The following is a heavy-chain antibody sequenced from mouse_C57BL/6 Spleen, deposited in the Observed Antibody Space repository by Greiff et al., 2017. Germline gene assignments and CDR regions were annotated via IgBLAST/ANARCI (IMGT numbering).Heavy chain of an antibody. CDR1: GYTFPSYW. CDR3: ARYYDYVYYAMDY. D-gene: IGHD2-4*01. J-gene: IGHJ4*01. CDR2: INPSSGYT. V-gene: IGHV1-7*01. Sequence: QVQLKESGAELAKPGASVKLSCKASGYTFPSYWMHWVKQRPGQGLEWIGYINPSSGYTKYNQKFKDKATLTADKSSSTAYMQLSSLTYEDSAVYYCARYYDYVYYAMDYWGQGTSVTVSS.